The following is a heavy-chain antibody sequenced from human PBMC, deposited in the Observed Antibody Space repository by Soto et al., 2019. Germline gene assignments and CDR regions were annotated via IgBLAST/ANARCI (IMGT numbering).Heavy chain of an antibody. D-gene: IGHD6-13*01. CDR3: ARAGIAADYFDY. J-gene: IGHJ4*02. Sequence: SETLSLTCTVSGGSISSGGYYWSWIRQHPGKGLEWIGYIYYSGSTYYNPSLKSRVTISVDTSKNQFSLKLSSVTAADTAVYYCARAGIAADYFDYWGQGTLVTV. V-gene: IGHV4-31*03. CDR1: GGSISSGGYY. CDR2: IYYSGST.